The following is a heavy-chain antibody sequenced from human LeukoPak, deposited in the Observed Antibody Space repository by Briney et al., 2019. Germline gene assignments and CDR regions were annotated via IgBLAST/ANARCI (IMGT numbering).Heavy chain of an antibody. CDR3: TTGGGEWGHVC. Sequence: GGSLRLSCAASGFTFTNAWMNWVRQAPGKGLEWVGRIKSKPAGGTTDYTAPVKGRFTISRDDSKNTAYLQMNSLKIEDTAMYYCTTGGGEWGHVCWGQGTLVTVSS. J-gene: IGHJ4*02. V-gene: IGHV3-15*07. CDR1: GFTFTNAW. D-gene: IGHD7-27*01. CDR2: IKSKPAGGTT.